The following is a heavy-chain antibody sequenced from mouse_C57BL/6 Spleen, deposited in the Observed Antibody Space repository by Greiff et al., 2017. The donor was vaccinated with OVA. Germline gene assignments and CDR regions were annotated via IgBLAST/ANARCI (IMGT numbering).Heavy chain of an antibody. Sequence: VQLQQPGAELVRPGTSVKLSCKASGYTFTSYWMHWVKQRPGQGLEWIGVIDPSDSYTNYNQKFKGKATLTVDTSSSTAYMQLSSLTSEDAAVYDCARGGGQLRGDWGQGTTLTVSS. D-gene: IGHD3-2*02. CDR1: GYTFTSYW. CDR2: IDPSDSYT. J-gene: IGHJ2*01. V-gene: IGHV1-59*01. CDR3: ARGGGQLRGD.